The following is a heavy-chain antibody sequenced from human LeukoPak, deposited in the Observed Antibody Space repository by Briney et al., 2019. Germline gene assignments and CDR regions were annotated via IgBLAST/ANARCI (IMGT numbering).Heavy chain of an antibody. CDR1: GFTFTSFA. D-gene: IGHD1-26*01. CDR3: AKRERVGTTIGH. CDR2: ISTTGGTT. V-gene: IGHV3-23*01. J-gene: IGHJ4*02. Sequence: PGGSLRLSCAASGFTFTSFAMSWVRQAPGKGLEWVSAISTTGGTTYYADSVKGRFTISRDNSKNTLYLQMSSLRAEATAVYYCAKRERVGTTIGHWGRGTLVTVSS.